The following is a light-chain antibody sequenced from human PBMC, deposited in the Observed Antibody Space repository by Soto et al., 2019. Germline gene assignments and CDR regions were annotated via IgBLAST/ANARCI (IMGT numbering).Light chain of an antibody. CDR3: QQYNDWPRGT. CDR2: GAS. CDR1: QGVSNN. Sequence: EIVMTQSPATLSVSPGERATLSCRASQGVSNNLAWYQQKPGQVPRLLIYGASTRATGIPARFSGSGSGTEFTLTISSLQSEDFAVYYCQQYNDWPRGTFGQGTKVEIK. J-gene: IGKJ1*01. V-gene: IGKV3-15*01.